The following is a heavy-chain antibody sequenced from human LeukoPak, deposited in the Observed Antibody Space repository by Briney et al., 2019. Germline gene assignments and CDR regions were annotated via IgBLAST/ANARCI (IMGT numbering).Heavy chain of an antibody. J-gene: IGHJ4*02. D-gene: IGHD2-2*02. Sequence: ASVKVSCKASGYTFTGYYMHWVRQAPGQGLEWMGWINPNSGGTNYAQKFQGWVTMTRDTSISTAYMELSRLRSDDTAVYYCAVSRASCCYTDYWGQGTLVTVSS. CDR3: AVSRASCCYTDY. V-gene: IGHV1-2*04. CDR2: INPNSGGT. CDR1: GYTFTGYY.